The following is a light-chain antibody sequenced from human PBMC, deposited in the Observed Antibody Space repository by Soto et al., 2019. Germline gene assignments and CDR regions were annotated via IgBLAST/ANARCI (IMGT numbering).Light chain of an antibody. CDR2: GAS. J-gene: IGKJ1*01. Sequence: EIVMTQSPATLSVSPGERATLSCRASQSVSSNLAWYQQKPGQAPRLLIYGASTRATGIPARLSGSGSGTEFTLTISSLQSEDFAVYYCQQYNNWPQAFGQWTKVEIK. CDR3: QQYNNWPQA. CDR1: QSVSSN. V-gene: IGKV3-15*01.